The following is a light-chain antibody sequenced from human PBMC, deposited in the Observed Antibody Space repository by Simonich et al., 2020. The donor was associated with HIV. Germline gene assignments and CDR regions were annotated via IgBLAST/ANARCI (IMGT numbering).Light chain of an antibody. Sequence: EIVLTQSPGTLSLSPGERITLSCRASQSVSSNLVWYQQKAGQAPRLLIHGASTRATGIPGRFSGSGSGTEFTLTISSMQSEDFAVYYCQQYNKWPTFGGGTKVEIK. V-gene: IGKV3-15*01. CDR2: GAS. CDR3: QQYNKWPT. J-gene: IGKJ4*01. CDR1: QSVSSN.